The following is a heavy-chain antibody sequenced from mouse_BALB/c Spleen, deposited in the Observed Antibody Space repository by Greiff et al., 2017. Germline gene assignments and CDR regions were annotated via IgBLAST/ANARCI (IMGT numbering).Heavy chain of an antibody. CDR3: ARTGVLSVPPYFDY. J-gene: IGHJ2*01. Sequence: VQLQQSGPELVKPGASVKISCKASGYAFSSSWMNWVKQRPGQGLEWIGRIYPGDGDTNYNGKFKGKATLTADKSSSTAYMQLSSLTSVDSAVYFCARTGVLSVPPYFDYWGQGTTLTVSS. V-gene: IGHV1-82*01. CDR1: GYAFSSSW. CDR2: IYPGDGDT. D-gene: IGHD1-1*02.